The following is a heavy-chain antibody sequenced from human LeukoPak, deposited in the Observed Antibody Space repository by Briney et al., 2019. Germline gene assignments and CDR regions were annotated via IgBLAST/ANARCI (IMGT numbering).Heavy chain of an antibody. V-gene: IGHV3-30*02. J-gene: IGHJ4*02. CDR2: IRYDGSNK. CDR1: GFTFSSYG. Sequence: GGSLRLSCAASGFTFSSYGMHWVRQAPGKGLEWVAFIRYDGSNKYYADSVKGRFTISRDNSKNTVYLQMNSLTAEDTAVYYCAKDPIFGVVTKEPIYWGQGTLVTVSS. CDR3: AKDPIFGVVTKEPIY. D-gene: IGHD3-3*01.